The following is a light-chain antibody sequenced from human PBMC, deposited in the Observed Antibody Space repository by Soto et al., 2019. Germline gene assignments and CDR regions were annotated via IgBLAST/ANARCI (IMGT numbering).Light chain of an antibody. V-gene: IGKV1-6*01. CDR3: FQDYNYPRT. CDR2: DAA. Sequence: AIQLPQSPSSVSAAVGDRVTITCRASQVINTDVAWFQQRPERAPKLLIYDAATVQSWVPSRFSGSASGAYFALTISSLQPEDFATYYCFQDYNYPRTFGPGT. CDR1: QVINTD. J-gene: IGKJ3*01.